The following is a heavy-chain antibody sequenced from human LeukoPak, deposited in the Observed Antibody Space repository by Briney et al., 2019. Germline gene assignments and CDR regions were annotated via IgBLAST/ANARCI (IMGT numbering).Heavy chain of an antibody. Sequence: SVKVSSKAPVATFSSYPISWLREAPGRGLEWMGGISPVFGTPKYAQKFQGRVTITTDESTTTAYMELRSLRAEDTAVYYCARPRYSSSWYHPFDYWGQGTLVTVSS. J-gene: IGHJ4*02. CDR1: VATFSSYP. V-gene: IGHV1-69*05. CDR3: ARPRYSSSWYHPFDY. D-gene: IGHD6-13*01. CDR2: ISPVFGTP.